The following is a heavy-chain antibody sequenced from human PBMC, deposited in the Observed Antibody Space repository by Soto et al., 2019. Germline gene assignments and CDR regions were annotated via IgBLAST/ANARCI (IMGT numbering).Heavy chain of an antibody. V-gene: IGHV4-38-2*01. J-gene: IGHJ4*02. CDR1: GYSISSGYY. Sequence: PXETLSLTCAVSGYSISSGYYWGCIRQPPGKGLEWIGSIYHSGSTYYNPSLKSRVTISVDTSKNQFSLKLSSVTAADTAVYYCARVGRHIVGATADYWGQGTLVTVSS. CDR3: ARVGRHIVGATADY. CDR2: IYHSGST. D-gene: IGHD1-26*01.